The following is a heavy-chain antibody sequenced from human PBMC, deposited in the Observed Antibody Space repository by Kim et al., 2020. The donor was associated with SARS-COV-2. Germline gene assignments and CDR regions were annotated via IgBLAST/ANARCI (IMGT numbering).Heavy chain of an antibody. V-gene: IGHV3-23*01. Sequence: GGSLRLSCAASGFTFSSYAMSWVRQAPGKGLEWVSAISGSGGSTYYADSVKGRFTISRYNSKNTLYLQMNSLRAEDTAVYYCAKDHSSSWYYYYYYGMDVWGQGPTVTVSS. CDR3: AKDHSSSWYYYYYYGMDV. J-gene: IGHJ6*02. D-gene: IGHD6-13*01. CDR1: GFTFSSYA. CDR2: ISGSGGST.